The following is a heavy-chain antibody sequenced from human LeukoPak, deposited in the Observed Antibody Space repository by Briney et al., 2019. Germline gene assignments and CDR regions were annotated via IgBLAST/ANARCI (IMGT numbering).Heavy chain of an antibody. CDR3: ARTTYYYDSSGYSC. D-gene: IGHD3-22*01. CDR1: GGSFSGYY. V-gene: IGHV4-34*01. J-gene: IGHJ4*02. Sequence: MTSETLSLTCAVYGGSFSGYYWSWIRQPPGKGLEWIGEINHSGSTNYNPSLKSRVTISVDTSKNQFSLKLSSVTAADTAVYYCARTTYYYDSSGYSCWGQGTLVTVSS. CDR2: INHSGST.